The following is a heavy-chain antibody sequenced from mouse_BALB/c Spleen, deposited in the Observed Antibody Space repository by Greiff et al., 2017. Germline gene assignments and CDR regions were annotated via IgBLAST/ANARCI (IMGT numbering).Heavy chain of an antibody. V-gene: IGHV1S132*01. CDR3: ARSRPYYAMDD. J-gene: IGHJ4*01. CDR2: IFPGTGTT. CDR1: GYTFTSYW. Sequence: QVQLQQSGAELVKPGASVKLSCKTSGYTFTSYWIQWVKQRPGQGLGWIGEIFPGTGTTYYNEKFKGKATLTIDTSSSTAYMQLSSLTSEDSAVYFCARSRPYYAMDDWGQGTSVTVAS.